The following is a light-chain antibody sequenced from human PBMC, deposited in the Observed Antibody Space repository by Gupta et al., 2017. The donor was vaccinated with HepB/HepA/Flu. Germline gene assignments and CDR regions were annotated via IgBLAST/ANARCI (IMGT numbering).Light chain of an antibody. V-gene: IGLV3-19*01. Sequence: SSELTQDPAVSVALGQTVRITCQGDSLRSYYASWYQQKPGQDPVLVIYGKNNRPSGIPDRFSGSSSGNTASFTITGAQAEDEADYYCNSRDSSGNHLVFGGGTKLTVL. CDR3: NSRDSSGNHLV. CDR2: GKN. CDR1: SLRSYY. J-gene: IGLJ2*01.